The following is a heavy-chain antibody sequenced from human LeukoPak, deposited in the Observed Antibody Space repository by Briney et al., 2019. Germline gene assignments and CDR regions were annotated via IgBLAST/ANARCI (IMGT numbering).Heavy chain of an antibody. CDR1: GFIFNNYY. CDR2: ISNDGSIT. Sequence: GGSLRLSCAASGFIFNNYYMNWVRHAPGKGLVWVSRISNDGSITMYADPVKGRFTISRDNAENTLYLQINSLRAEDTAVYYCARVGYRYGNDYWGQGTLVAVSS. CDR3: ARVGYRYGNDY. J-gene: IGHJ4*02. D-gene: IGHD5-18*01. V-gene: IGHV3-74*03.